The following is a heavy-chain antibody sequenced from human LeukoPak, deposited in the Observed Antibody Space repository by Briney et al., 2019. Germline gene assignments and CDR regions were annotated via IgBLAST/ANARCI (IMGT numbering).Heavy chain of an antibody. CDR1: GYTFTSYG. CDR3: ARTAIGENWFDP. D-gene: IGHD2-21*02. Sequence: ASVEVSCKASGYTFTSYGISWVRQAPGQGLEWMGWISAYNGNTNYAQKLQGRVTMTTDTSTSTAYMELRSLRSDDTAVYYCARTAIGENWFDPWGQGTLVTVSS. J-gene: IGHJ5*02. V-gene: IGHV1-18*01. CDR2: ISAYNGNT.